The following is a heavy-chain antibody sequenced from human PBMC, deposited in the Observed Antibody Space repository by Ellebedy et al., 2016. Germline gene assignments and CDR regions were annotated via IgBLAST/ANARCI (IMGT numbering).Heavy chain of an antibody. Sequence: GGSLRLXXATSGFTFSYYWMSWVRQAPGKGLEWVANIKYDGSLKYYADSVKGRFTISRDNAKNSQYLQMNSLSAEDTAVYYCARDHPHTYDNGWDVPDFWGQGTLVTVSS. CDR3: ARDHPHTYDNGWDVPDF. CDR2: IKYDGSLK. D-gene: IGHD3-22*01. V-gene: IGHV3-7*01. J-gene: IGHJ4*02. CDR1: GFTFSYYW.